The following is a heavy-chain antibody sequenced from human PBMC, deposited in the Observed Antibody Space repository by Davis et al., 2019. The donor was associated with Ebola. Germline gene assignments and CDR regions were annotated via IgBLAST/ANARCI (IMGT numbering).Heavy chain of an antibody. CDR1: GFTFSSYS. J-gene: IGHJ1*01. V-gene: IGHV3-7*01. CDR2: MNQDGSAK. D-gene: IGHD3-22*01. Sequence: LSLTCAASGFTFSSYSLHWVRQAPGKGLEWVANMNQDGSAKYYADSVKGRFTISRDNAENSLFLQMSSLRAEDTSLYYCATYSSSTGLGYWGQGTLVTVSS. CDR3: ATYSSSTGLGY.